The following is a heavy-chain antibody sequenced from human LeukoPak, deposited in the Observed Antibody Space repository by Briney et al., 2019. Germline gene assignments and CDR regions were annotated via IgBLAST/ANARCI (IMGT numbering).Heavy chain of an antibody. CDR1: RFTFSNFA. CDR3: ARERYSNYDGDGFDI. J-gene: IGHJ3*02. V-gene: IGHV3-64*02. CDR2: ISGDGGRT. Sequence: GGSLRLSCAASRFTFSNFAMHWVRQAPGKGLEYVSGISGDGGRTYYADSVKGRFTISRDNSKNTLYVQMGGLRDEDTAVYYCARERYSNYDGDGFDICGQGTMVTVSS. D-gene: IGHD4-11*01.